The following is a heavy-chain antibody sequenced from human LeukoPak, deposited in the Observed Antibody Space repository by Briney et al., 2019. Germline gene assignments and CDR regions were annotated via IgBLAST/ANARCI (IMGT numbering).Heavy chain of an antibody. Sequence: SETLSLTCTVSGGSISSYYWSWIRQPPGKGLEWIGYIYYSGSTNYNPSLKSRVTISVDTSKNQFSLKLSSVTAADTAVYYCARESPGYSSSYNWFNPWGQGTLVTVSS. D-gene: IGHD6-13*01. CDR3: ARESPGYSSSYNWFNP. J-gene: IGHJ5*02. CDR2: IYYSGST. V-gene: IGHV4-59*01. CDR1: GGSISSYY.